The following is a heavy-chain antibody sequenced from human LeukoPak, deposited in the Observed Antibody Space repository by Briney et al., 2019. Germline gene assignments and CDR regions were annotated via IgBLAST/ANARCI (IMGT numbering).Heavy chain of an antibody. CDR3: ARDFWSGYYTED. D-gene: IGHD3-3*01. CDR1: YG. Sequence: YGVDCVGRGPVKEIEWISYISGSSSGSTSIIHYADSVKGRFTISRDNAKNSLHLQMDSLSAEDTAVYYCARDFWSGYYTEDWGQGALVIVSS. V-gene: IGHV3-48*03. J-gene: IGHJ4*02. CDR2: ISGSSSGSTSII.